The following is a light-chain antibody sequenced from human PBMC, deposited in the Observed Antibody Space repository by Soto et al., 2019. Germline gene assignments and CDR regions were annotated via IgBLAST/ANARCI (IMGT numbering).Light chain of an antibody. CDR2: KAS. V-gene: IGKV1-5*03. CDR3: QQYNDYRS. Sequence: DIQMTQSPSTLSAFVGDRVTITCRASESIKTWLAWYQQKPGKAPKLLIYKASSVDSGVPSRFSGSGSGTEFTLTINSLQFDDFGTYFCQQYNDYRSFGQGTKVEIK. J-gene: IGKJ1*01. CDR1: ESIKTW.